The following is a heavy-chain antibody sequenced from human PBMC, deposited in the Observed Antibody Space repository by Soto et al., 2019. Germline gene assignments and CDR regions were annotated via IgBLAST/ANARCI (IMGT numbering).Heavy chain of an antibody. V-gene: IGHV3-23*01. J-gene: IGHJ6*03. CDR1: GFTFSSYA. D-gene: IGHD3-3*01. CDR2: ISGSGGST. Sequence: PGGSLRLSCAASGFTFSSYAMSWVRQAPGKGLEWVSAISGSGGSTYYADSVKGRFTISRDNSKNTLYLQMNSLRAEDTAVYYCAKDPTRFLEWLSRDYYYYYYMDVWGKGTTVTVSS. CDR3: AKDPTRFLEWLSRDYYYYYYMDV.